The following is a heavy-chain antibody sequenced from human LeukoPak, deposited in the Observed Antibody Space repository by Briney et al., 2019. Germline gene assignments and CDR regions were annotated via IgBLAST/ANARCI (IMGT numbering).Heavy chain of an antibody. D-gene: IGHD3-3*01. J-gene: IGHJ4*02. Sequence: SQTLSLICAVYGGSFSGYYWSWIRQPSGKGREWIGEITHRGSTNYNPSLQSRVTISVDPSKNQFSLKLSSVTAADTAVYYCARGFPYYDFWSGYWSYYFDYWGQGTLVTVSS. CDR2: ITHRGST. CDR1: GGSFSGYY. CDR3: ARGFPYYDFWSGYWSYYFDY. V-gene: IGHV4-34*01.